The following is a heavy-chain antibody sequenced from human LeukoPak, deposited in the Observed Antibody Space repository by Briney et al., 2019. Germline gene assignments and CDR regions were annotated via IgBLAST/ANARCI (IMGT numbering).Heavy chain of an antibody. CDR1: GGSIVSYY. CDR2: IYYTGST. V-gene: IGHV4-59*08. Sequence: SETLSLTCTVSGGSIVSYYWSWIRQPPGKGLEWIGYIYYTGSTNYNPSLKSRVTISVDTSKNQFSLKLSSVTAADTAVYYCARYSAAGYFDLWGRGTLVTVSS. D-gene: IGHD6-25*01. CDR3: ARYSAAGYFDL. J-gene: IGHJ2*01.